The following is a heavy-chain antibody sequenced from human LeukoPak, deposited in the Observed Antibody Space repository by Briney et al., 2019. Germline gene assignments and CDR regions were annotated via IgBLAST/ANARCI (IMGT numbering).Heavy chain of an antibody. CDR2: IYYSGST. Sequence: SETLSLTCTVSGGSFSSGSYYWSWIRQPPGKGLEWIGYIYYSGSTNYNPSLKSRVTISVDTSKNQFSLKLSSVTAADTAVYYCASMLSSGWYKDAWWFDPWGQGTLVTVSS. CDR3: ASMLSSGWYKDAWWFDP. D-gene: IGHD6-13*01. V-gene: IGHV4-61*01. CDR1: GGSFSSGSYY. J-gene: IGHJ5*02.